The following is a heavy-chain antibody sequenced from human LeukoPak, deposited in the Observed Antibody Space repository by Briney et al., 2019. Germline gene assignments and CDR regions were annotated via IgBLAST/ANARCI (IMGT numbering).Heavy chain of an antibody. Sequence: GGSLRLSCAASGFTFSSYWMHWVRQAPGKGLVWVSRINSDGNSTSYADSVKGRFTVSRDNAKNTLYLQMNSLRAEDTAVYYCARGPYYYDSSGYYFHWGQGTPVTVSS. CDR1: GFTFSSYW. CDR2: INSDGNST. D-gene: IGHD3-22*01. J-gene: IGHJ4*02. V-gene: IGHV3-74*01. CDR3: ARGPYYYDSSGYYFH.